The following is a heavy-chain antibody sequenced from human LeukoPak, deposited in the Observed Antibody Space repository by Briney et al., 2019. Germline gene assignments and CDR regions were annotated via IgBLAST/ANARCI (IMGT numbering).Heavy chain of an antibody. CDR3: AKDVDIVTTYFDY. V-gene: IGHV3-23*01. J-gene: IGHJ4*02. D-gene: IGHD5-12*01. Sequence: GGSLRLSCAAFGFTFSSYAMTWVRQAPGKGLEWVSGISASGGTTFYADSVKGRFTISRDNSKKMLYRQMNSLRAEDTAVYYCAKDVDIVTTYFDYWGQGTLVTVSS. CDR2: ISASGGTT. CDR1: GFTFSSYA.